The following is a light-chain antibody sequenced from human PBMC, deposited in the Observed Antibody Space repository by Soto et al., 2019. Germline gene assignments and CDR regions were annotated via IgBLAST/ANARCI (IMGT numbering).Light chain of an antibody. V-gene: IGLV2-14*01. CDR1: SSDIGAHNY. J-gene: IGLJ3*02. Sequence: QSVLTQPASVSGSPGQSITIYCSGTSSDIGAHNYVSWYQQHPGKVSELIIYDVTNRPSGVSNRFSGSKSGSTASLTISGLQAGDEADYYCSSYTSNYAVVFGGGTQLTVL. CDR3: SSYTSNYAVV. CDR2: DVT.